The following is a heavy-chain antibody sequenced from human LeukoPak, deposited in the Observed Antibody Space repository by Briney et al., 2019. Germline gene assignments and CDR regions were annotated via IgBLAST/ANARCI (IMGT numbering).Heavy chain of an antibody. V-gene: IGHV3-23*01. J-gene: IGHJ4*02. D-gene: IGHD4-17*01. CDR1: GFTFSSYA. Sequence: GGSLRLSCAASGFTFSSYAMSWVRQAPGKGLEWVSAISGSGGSTYYADSVKGRFTISRDDSKNTLYLQMNSLRAEDTAVYYCAKVPYGDYVNDYWGQGTLVTVSS. CDR3: AKVPYGDYVNDY. CDR2: ISGSGGST.